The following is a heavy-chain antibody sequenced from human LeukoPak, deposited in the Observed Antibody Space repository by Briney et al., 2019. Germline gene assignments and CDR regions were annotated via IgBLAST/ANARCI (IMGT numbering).Heavy chain of an antibody. CDR3: ARYGSGNYFDY. CDR1: GGSFSGYY. CDR2: INHSGST. V-gene: IGHV4-34*01. D-gene: IGHD3-10*01. Sequence: PSETLSLTCAVYGGSFSGYYWSWIRQPPRKGLEWIGEINHSGSTNYNPSLKSRVTISVDTSKNQFSLKLSSVTAADTAVYYCARYGSGNYFDYWGQGTLVTVSS. J-gene: IGHJ4*02.